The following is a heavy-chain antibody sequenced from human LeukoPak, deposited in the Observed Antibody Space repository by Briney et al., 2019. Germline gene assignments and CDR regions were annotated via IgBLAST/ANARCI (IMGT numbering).Heavy chain of an antibody. V-gene: IGHV3-21*01. D-gene: IGHD4-17*01. CDR1: GFTFSSYS. CDR2: ISSSSSYI. Sequence: KPGGSLRLSCAASGFTFSSYSMNWVRQAPGKGLEWVSSISSSSSYIYYADSVKGRFTISRDNAKNSLYLQMNSLRAEDTAVYYCARAGVAGSYGDPPDYWGQGTLVTVSS. CDR3: ARAGVAGSYGDPPDY. J-gene: IGHJ4*02.